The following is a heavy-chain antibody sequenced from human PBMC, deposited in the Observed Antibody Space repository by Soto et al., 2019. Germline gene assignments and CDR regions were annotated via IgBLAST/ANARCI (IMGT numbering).Heavy chain of an antibody. D-gene: IGHD1-26*01. CDR1: GGSINSGDYY. V-gene: IGHV4-31*03. J-gene: IGHJ5*02. CDR2: IYYSGNA. CDR3: AIVLHSGNRYHP. Sequence: SETLSLTYTVSGGSINSGDYYWSWVRQHPGKGLEWIGYIYYSGNAYYNPSLKSRVRISLDTSKNQFSLNLRSMTAADTAVYYCAIVLHSGNRYHPWGPGTVVTV.